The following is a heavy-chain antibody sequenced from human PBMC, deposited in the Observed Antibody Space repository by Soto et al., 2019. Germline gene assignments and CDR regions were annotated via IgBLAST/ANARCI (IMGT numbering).Heavy chain of an antibody. CDR3: ARGGAYCGGDCYYYYGMDV. J-gene: IGHJ6*02. CDR2: INSDGSGT. V-gene: IGHV3-74*01. D-gene: IGHD2-21*02. Sequence: PGGSLRRYCAASGVSFSSYWMHWVRQAPGKGLVWVSRINSDGSGTSYADSVKGRFTISRDNAKNTLYLQMNSLRAEDTAVYYCARGGAYCGGDCYYYYGMDVWGQGTTVTVSS. CDR1: GVSFSSYW.